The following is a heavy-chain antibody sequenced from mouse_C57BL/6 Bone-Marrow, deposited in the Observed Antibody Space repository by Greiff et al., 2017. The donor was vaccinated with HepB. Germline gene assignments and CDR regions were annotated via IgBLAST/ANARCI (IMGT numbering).Heavy chain of an antibody. CDR2: IRLKSDNYAT. J-gene: IGHJ3*01. CDR3: TEDGYSCAY. Sequence: EVKLQESGGGLVQPGGSMKLSCVASGFTFSNYWMNWVRQSPEKGLEWVAQIRLKSDNYATHYAESVKGRFTISRDDSKSSVYLQMNNLRAEDTGIYYCTEDGYSCAYWGQGTLVTVSA. D-gene: IGHD2-3*01. CDR1: GFTFSNYW. V-gene: IGHV6-3*01.